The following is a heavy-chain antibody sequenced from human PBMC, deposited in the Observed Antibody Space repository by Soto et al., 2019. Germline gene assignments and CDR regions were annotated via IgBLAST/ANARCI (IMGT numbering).Heavy chain of an antibody. V-gene: IGHV1-69*01. CDR1: GGTFSSYA. Sequence: QVQLVQSAAEVKKPGSSVKVSCKASGGTFSSYAISWVRQGPGQELEWMGEIIPIFGTANYAHKFQGRVTITADESTRTACMERSSLRSEDTAVYYCARAPQYPKTIAAPDYWGQGTLVTVSS. CDR3: ARAPQYPKTIAAPDY. J-gene: IGHJ4*02. CDR2: IIPIFGTA. D-gene: IGHD6-6*01.